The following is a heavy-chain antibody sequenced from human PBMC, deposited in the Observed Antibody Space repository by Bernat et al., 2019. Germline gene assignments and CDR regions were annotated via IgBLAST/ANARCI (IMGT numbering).Heavy chain of an antibody. D-gene: IGHD3-10*01. CDR2: IYYSGST. J-gene: IGHJ4*02. CDR3: ARGFTMVRGVIHSFDY. CDR1: GGSISSYY. V-gene: IGHV4-59*01. Sequence: QLQLQESGPGLVKPSETLSLTCTVSGGSISSYYWSWIRQPPGKGLEWIGYIYYSGSTNYNPSLKSRVTISVDTSKNQFSLKLSSVTAADTAVYYCARGFTMVRGVIHSFDYWGQGTLVTVSS.